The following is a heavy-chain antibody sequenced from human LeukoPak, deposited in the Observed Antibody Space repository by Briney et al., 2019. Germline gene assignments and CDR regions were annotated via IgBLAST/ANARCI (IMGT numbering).Heavy chain of an antibody. Sequence: PSETLSLTCTVSGGSISGYYWSWIRQPPGKGLEWIGYIYYAGTTNYNPSLKSRLTMSIDTSKDQFSLKLSSVTAADTAVYYCARDQEYCSGTSCYPYWYDSWGQGTLVTVSS. D-gene: IGHD2-2*01. CDR1: GGSISGYY. J-gene: IGHJ5*01. CDR2: IYYAGTT. CDR3: ARDQEYCSGTSCYPYWYDS. V-gene: IGHV4-59*12.